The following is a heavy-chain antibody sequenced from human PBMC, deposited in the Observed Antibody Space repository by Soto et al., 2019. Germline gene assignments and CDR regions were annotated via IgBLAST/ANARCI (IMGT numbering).Heavy chain of an antibody. D-gene: IGHD4-17*01. CDR2: INHRGST. CDR1: GGSFSGYY. Sequence: QVQLQQWGAGLLKPSETLSLTCAVYGGSFSGYYWSWIRQPPGKGLEWIGEINHRGSTNYTPSLNSLVTISVDTYKNRFALKLRSLTAADTAVYYCAVGTTDGDYVRAWFDPWGQGTLFTVSS. CDR3: AVGTTDGDYVRAWFDP. J-gene: IGHJ5*02. V-gene: IGHV4-34*01.